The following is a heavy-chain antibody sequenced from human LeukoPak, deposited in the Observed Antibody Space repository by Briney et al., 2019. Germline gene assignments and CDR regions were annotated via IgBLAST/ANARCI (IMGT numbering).Heavy chain of an antibody. CDR3: ARRLTQYDCFDP. Sequence: SQTLSFTCAISGDSVSSNSVTWNWIRQSPSRGLEWLGRTYYRSTWYNDYAVSVRGRITVNPDTSKSQFSLHLNSVTPEDTAVYYCARRLTQYDCFDPWGQGILVTVSS. CDR2: TYYRSTWYN. V-gene: IGHV6-1*01. J-gene: IGHJ5*02. D-gene: IGHD2-2*01. CDR1: GDSVSSNSVT.